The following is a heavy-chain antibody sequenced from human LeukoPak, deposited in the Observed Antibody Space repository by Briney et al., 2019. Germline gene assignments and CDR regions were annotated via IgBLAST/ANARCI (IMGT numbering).Heavy chain of an antibody. D-gene: IGHD1-26*01. CDR1: GFTFSSYA. J-gene: IGHJ4*02. Sequence: GGSLRLSCAASGFTFSSYAMSWVRQAPGKGLEWVSAISGSGGSTYYADSVKGRFTISRDNSKNTLYLQMNSLRAEDTAVYYCAKDPLPYSGSYSDYRGQGTLVTVSS. CDR3: AKDPLPYSGSYSDY. V-gene: IGHV3-23*01. CDR2: ISGSGGST.